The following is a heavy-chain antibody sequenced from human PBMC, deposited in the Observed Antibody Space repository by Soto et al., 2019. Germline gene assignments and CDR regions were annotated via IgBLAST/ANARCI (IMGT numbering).Heavy chain of an antibody. V-gene: IGHV4-34*01. CDR3: ARGVPRIAARLEGKRFDY. D-gene: IGHD6-6*01. CDR1: GGSFSGYY. J-gene: IGHJ4*02. CDR2: INHSGST. Sequence: SETLSLTCAVYGGSFSGYYWSWIRQPPGKGLEWIGEINHSGSTNYNPSLKSRVTISVDTSKNQFSLKLSSVTAADTAVYYCARGVPRIAARLEGKRFDYWGQGTLVTVSS.